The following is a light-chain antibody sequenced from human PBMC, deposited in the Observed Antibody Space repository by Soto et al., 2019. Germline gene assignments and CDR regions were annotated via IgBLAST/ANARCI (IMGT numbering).Light chain of an antibody. V-gene: IGKV1-5*01. CDR2: DAT. Sequence: DVQMTQSPSTLSASLGDRVTITCRASQGISRWLAWYQQRPGKAPKLLIYDATTLHSGVSSRFSGSGSGTEVTLTISSLQPNDSATYYCQQYTTYWTFGQGTKVDI. CDR3: QQYTTYWT. J-gene: IGKJ1*01. CDR1: QGISRW.